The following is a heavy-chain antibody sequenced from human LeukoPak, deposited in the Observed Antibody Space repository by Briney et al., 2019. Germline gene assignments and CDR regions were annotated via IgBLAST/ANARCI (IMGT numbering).Heavy chain of an antibody. D-gene: IGHD2-2*01. J-gene: IGHJ4*02. CDR2: IIPIFGTA. CDR1: GGTFSSYA. V-gene: IGHV1-69*05. CDR3: ASTYCSSTSCYAAALWYFDY. Sequence: SVKVSCKASGGTFSSYAISWVRQAPGQGLEWMGRIIPIFGTANYAQKFQGRVTITTDESTSTAYMELSSLRSEDAAVYYCASTYCSSTSCYAAALWYFDYWGQGTLVTVSS.